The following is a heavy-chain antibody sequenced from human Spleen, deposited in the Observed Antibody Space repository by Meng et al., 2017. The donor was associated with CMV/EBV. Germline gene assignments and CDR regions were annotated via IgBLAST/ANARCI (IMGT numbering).Heavy chain of an antibody. CDR2: INADGSST. CDR3: ARDISGSYGGGYYYGMDV. Sequence: GESLKISCVASGFTFSSYWMHWVRHAPGKGLVWVSRINADGSSTTYGDSVKGRFTISRDNAKNSLYLQMNSLRAEDTAVYYCARDISGSYGGGYYYGMDVWGQGTTVTVSS. V-gene: IGHV3-74*03. CDR1: GFTFSSYW. D-gene: IGHD1-26*01. J-gene: IGHJ6*02.